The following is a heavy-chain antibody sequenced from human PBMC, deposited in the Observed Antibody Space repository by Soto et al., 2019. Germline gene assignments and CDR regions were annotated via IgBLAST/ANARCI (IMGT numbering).Heavy chain of an antibody. D-gene: IGHD3-22*01. Sequence: QVQLVQSGAEVKKPGSSVKVSCTASGGTFSSYAISWVRQAPGQGLEWMGGIIPIFGTANYAQKFQGRVTITADKSTSTAYMELSSLRSEDTAVYYCARTYYYDSSGYYGWFDPWGQGTLVTVSS. CDR3: ARTYYYDSSGYYGWFDP. CDR1: GGTFSSYA. V-gene: IGHV1-69*06. J-gene: IGHJ5*02. CDR2: IIPIFGTA.